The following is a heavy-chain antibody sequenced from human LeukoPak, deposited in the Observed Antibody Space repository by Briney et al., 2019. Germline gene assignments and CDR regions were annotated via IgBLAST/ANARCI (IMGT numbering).Heavy chain of an antibody. Sequence: QTLSLTCAISGDSVSSNSAAWNWIRQSPSRGLEWLGRTYYRSKWYNDYAVSVRSRITINPDTSKNQFSLQLNSVTPEDTAVYYCARESDIVATLDYYYGMDVWGQGTTVTVSS. D-gene: IGHD5-12*01. J-gene: IGHJ6*02. V-gene: IGHV6-1*01. CDR2: TYYRSKWYN. CDR1: GDSVSSNSAA. CDR3: ARESDIVATLDYYYGMDV.